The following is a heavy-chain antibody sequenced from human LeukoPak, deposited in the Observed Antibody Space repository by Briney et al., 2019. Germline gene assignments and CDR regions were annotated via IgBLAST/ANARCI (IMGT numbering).Heavy chain of an antibody. V-gene: IGHV3-21*01. CDR1: GFTFSSYS. CDR3: ARDPVGATTGNWYFDL. Sequence: GGSLRLSCAASGFTFSSYSMNWVRQAPGKGLEWVSSISSSSSYIYYADSVKGRFTISRDNAKNSLYLQMNSLRAEDTAVYYCARDPVGATTGNWYFDLWGRGTLVTVSS. D-gene: IGHD1-26*01. J-gene: IGHJ2*01. CDR2: ISSSSSYI.